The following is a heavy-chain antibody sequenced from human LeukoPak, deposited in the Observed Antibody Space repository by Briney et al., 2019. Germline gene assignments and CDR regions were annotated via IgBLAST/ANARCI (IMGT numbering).Heavy chain of an antibody. D-gene: IGHD3-16*02. V-gene: IGHV1-18*01. CDR2: ISAYNGNT. Sequence: ASVKVSCKASGYSFTSFPIIWVRRAPGQGLEWMGWISAYNGNTNYAQKLQGRVTMTTDTSTSTAFMELRSLTSDDTAVYYCARVMGGSYLDYWGQGTLVIVSS. CDR3: ARVMGGSYLDY. CDR1: GYSFTSFP. J-gene: IGHJ4*02.